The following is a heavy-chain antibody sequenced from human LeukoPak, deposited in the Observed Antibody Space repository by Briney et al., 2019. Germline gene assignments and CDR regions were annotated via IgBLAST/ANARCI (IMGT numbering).Heavy chain of an antibody. J-gene: IGHJ4*02. D-gene: IGHD5-18*01. CDR2: ISGNAGST. V-gene: IGHV3-23*01. CDR1: RFSFSSYA. Sequence: PGGSLRLSCAASRFSFSSYAMSWVRQAPGKGLEWVSAISGNAGSTNYADSVKGRFTISRDNSKNTVYLEMNSLRAEDTAVYYCAKDLAPHSSGYPFDYWGQGTLVTVSS. CDR3: AKDLAPHSSGYPFDY.